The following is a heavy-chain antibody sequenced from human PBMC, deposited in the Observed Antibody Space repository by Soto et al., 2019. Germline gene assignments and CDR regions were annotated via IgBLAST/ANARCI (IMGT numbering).Heavy chain of an antibody. D-gene: IGHD6-19*01. CDR3: AKEITVAGDFDY. V-gene: IGHV3-30*18. Sequence: LRLSCVASGFTFSSYGIHWVRQAPGKGLEWVAVISYDGSNEYYADSVKGRFTISRDNSKNTPYLQMDSLRPEDTAVYYCAKEITVAGDFDYWGQGTLVTVSS. CDR2: ISYDGSNE. J-gene: IGHJ4*01. CDR1: GFTFSSYG.